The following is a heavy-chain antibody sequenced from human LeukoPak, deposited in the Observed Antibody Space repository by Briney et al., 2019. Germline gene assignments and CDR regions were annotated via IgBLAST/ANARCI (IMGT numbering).Heavy chain of an antibody. D-gene: IGHD3-22*01. Sequence: GGSLRLSCAASGFTFSNYGMHWVRQAPGKGLEWVAFIRYDGSNKYYADSVKGRFTISRDNSKNTLYLQMKSLRAEDTAVYYCARGCPVRGYRSAFDIWGQGTMVTVSS. CDR2: IRYDGSNK. CDR3: ARGCPVRGYRSAFDI. J-gene: IGHJ3*02. V-gene: IGHV3-30*02. CDR1: GFTFSNYG.